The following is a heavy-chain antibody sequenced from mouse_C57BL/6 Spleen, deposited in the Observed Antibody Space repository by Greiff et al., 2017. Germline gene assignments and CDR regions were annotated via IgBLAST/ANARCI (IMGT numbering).Heavy chain of an antibody. V-gene: IGHV1-82*01. J-gene: IGHJ4*01. CDR3: SRLLESMHY. CDR2: SYPGAGDT. D-gene: IGHD2-1*01. CDR1: GYAFSSSW. Sequence: VQLQQSGPELVQPGASVKISCKASGYAFSSSWMNWVKQRPGKGLEWIGRSYPGAGDTNYNGKFKGKATLTADKSSSTAYMQLSSLTSEVSSVYFCSRLLESMHYGGQGTSVTVSS.